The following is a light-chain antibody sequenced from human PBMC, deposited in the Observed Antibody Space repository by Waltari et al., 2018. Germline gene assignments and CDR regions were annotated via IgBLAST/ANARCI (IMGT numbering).Light chain of an antibody. Sequence: DVVMTQSPLTLSVTLGQPASISCKSSQGLVFGDGNTYLNWFQQKPGQSPRRLIYTVSNRDFGVPDRCSGSGSGTDFTLRISRVEADDVGFYYCMQGTHWPHTFGQGTRLEI. V-gene: IGKV2-30*01. J-gene: IGKJ2*01. CDR1: QGLVFGDGNTY. CDR2: TVS. CDR3: MQGTHWPHT.